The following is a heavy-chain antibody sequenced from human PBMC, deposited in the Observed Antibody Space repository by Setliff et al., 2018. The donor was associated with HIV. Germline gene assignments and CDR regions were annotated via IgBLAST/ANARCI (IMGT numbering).Heavy chain of an antibody. CDR3: ARTRAPYFFDF. CDR2: LRPSGNT. Sequence: SETLSLTCTVSGGPFSSSSYYWGWIRQPPGKGLEWIGSLRPSGNTYYNPSLESRVTMSVDTSKNQFSLQLNSVTAADTAVYFCARTRAPYFFDFWGQGAQVTVSS. D-gene: IGHD1-26*01. CDR1: GGPFSSSSYY. J-gene: IGHJ4*02. V-gene: IGHV4-39*07.